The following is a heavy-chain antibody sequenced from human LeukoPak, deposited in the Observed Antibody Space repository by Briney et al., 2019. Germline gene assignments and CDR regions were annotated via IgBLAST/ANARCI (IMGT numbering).Heavy chain of an antibody. CDR2: INHSGRT. CDR3: ARGRCRGGSCYLGYFQH. Sequence: SETLSLTCAVYGGSFSGYYWSWIRQPPGKGLEWIGEINHSGRTNYNPSLKSRVTISVDTSKNQFSLKLSSVTAADTAVYYCARGRCRGGSCYLGYFQHWGQGTLVTVSS. D-gene: IGHD2-15*01. CDR1: GGSFSGYY. J-gene: IGHJ1*01. V-gene: IGHV4-34*01.